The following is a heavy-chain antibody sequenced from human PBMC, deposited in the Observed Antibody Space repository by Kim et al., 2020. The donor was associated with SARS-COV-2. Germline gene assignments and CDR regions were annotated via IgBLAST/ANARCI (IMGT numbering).Heavy chain of an antibody. Sequence: DSAKGRFTIPRDNSKNTLYLQMNSLRAEDTAVYYCAKDLSDYGDYVVRSLWGQGTLVTVSS. CDR3: AKDLSDYGDYVVRSL. D-gene: IGHD4-17*01. J-gene: IGHJ4*02. V-gene: IGHV3-23*01.